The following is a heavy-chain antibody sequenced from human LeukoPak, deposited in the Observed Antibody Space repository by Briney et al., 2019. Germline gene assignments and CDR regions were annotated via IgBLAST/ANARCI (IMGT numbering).Heavy chain of an antibody. Sequence: ASVKVSCRASGYTFTSSDINWVRQAPGQGLEWMGWMNPNSGKTGSARKFQGRVAMTKNISISTAYIEVSSLGYEDTATYYCARGRPGLASAGTYDFWGQGTLITVSS. CDR2: MNPNSGKT. J-gene: IGHJ4*02. V-gene: IGHV1-8*01. CDR1: GYTFTSSD. CDR3: ARGRPGLASAGTYDF. D-gene: IGHD6-13*01.